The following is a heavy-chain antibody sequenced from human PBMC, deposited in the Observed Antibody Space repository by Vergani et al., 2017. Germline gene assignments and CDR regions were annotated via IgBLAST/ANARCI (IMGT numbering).Heavy chain of an antibody. CDR2: ISSSSTYI. V-gene: IGHV3-21*01. J-gene: IGHJ4*02. CDR3: ASARLLPAAHYYFDY. D-gene: IGHD2-2*01. Sequence: VQLVESGGGVVQPGRSLRLSCAASGFTFSSYGMHWVRQAPGKGLEWVSSISSSSTYIYYADSVKGRFTISRDNAKNSLYLQMNSLRAEDTAVYYCASARLLPAAHYYFDYWGQGTLVTVSS. CDR1: GFTFSSYG.